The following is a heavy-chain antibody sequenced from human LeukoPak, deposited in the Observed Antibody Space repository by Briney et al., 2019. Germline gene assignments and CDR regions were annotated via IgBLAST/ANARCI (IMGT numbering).Heavy chain of an antibody. Sequence: AGGSLRLSCAASGFTFTGYEMNWVRQAPGKGLEWVSSITSTGSTMYYADSVRGRYTISRDNAKNSLYLQMNSLRAEDTAIYCCTRAAHLVRGVIITPPFDYWGQGTLVTVSS. CDR2: ITSTGSTM. CDR3: TRAAHLVRGVIITPPFDY. J-gene: IGHJ4*02. D-gene: IGHD3-10*01. CDR1: GFTFTGYE. V-gene: IGHV3-48*03.